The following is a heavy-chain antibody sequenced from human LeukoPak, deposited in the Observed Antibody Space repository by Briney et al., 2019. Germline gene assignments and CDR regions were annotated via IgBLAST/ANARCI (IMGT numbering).Heavy chain of an antibody. CDR3: ARDRYSSGWYMGAFYI. CDR1: GGSISSGSYY. D-gene: IGHD6-19*01. J-gene: IGHJ3*02. Sequence: SETLSLTCTVSGGSISSGSYYWSWIRQPAGKGREWIGRIYTSGSTNYNPSLKRLTTITVDTTKNLFSLKLSSVTAADTAVYYCARDRYSSGWYMGAFYIWGQGKMVTVSS. CDR2: IYTSGST. V-gene: IGHV4-61*02.